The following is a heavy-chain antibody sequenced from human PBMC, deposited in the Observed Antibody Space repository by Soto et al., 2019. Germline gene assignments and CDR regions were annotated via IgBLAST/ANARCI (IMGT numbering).Heavy chain of an antibody. CDR3: ANFPSCSSSTCLDY. Sequence: SGGSLRLSCAASGFTFDDYAMHWVRQAPGKGLEWVSGISWNSGSIGYADPVKGRFTISRDNAKNSLYLQMNSLRPDDTAVYYCANFPSCSSSTCLDYWGRGTLVTVSS. CDR1: GFTFDDYA. J-gene: IGHJ4*02. V-gene: IGHV3-9*01. D-gene: IGHD2-15*01. CDR2: ISWNSGSI.